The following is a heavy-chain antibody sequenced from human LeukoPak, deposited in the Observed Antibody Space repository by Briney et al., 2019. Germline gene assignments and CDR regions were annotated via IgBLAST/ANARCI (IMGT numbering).Heavy chain of an antibody. Sequence: PRGSLRLSCAASEFTFNNHDMHWVRQAPGKGLEWVAAISYDGRNKYYADSVKGRFTISRDNSKNTLNLQMNSLRTEDTAVFYCAKPRDIDSWAFDVWGQGTIVSASS. V-gene: IGHV3-30*18. D-gene: IGHD2-15*01. CDR1: EFTFNNHD. J-gene: IGHJ3*01. CDR2: ISYDGRNK. CDR3: AKPRDIDSWAFDV.